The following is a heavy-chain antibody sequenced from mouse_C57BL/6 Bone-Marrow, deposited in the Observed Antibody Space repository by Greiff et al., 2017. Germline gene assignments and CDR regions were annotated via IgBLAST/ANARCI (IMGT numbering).Heavy chain of an antibody. CDR3: ARFRWLRWALDY. V-gene: IGHV14-3*01. CDR1: GFNIKNTY. J-gene: IGHJ4*01. CDR2: IDPANGNT. Sequence: VQLQQSVAELVRPGASVKLSCTASGFNIKNTYMHWVKQRPEPGLGWIGRIDPANGNTKYAPQFQGKATITPDTSSNTPYLQLSSLTSEDTAIYSGARFRWLRWALDYWGQGTSVTVSA. D-gene: IGHD2-2*01.